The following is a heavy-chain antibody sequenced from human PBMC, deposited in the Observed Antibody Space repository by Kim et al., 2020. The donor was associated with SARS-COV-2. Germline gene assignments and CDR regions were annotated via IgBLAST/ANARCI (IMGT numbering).Heavy chain of an antibody. V-gene: IGHV1-18*01. CDR2: ISAYNGNT. J-gene: IGHJ4*02. CDR3: AVHHRGIAVAGSVDY. D-gene: IGHD6-19*01. CDR1: GYTFTSYG. Sequence: ASVKVSCKASGYTFTSYGISWVRQAPGQGLEWMGWISAYNGNTNYAQKLQGRVTMTTDTSTSTAYMELRSLRSDDTAVYYCAVHHRGIAVAGSVDYWGQGTLVTVSS.